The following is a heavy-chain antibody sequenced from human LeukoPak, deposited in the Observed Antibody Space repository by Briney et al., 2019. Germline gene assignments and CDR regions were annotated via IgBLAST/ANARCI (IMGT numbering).Heavy chain of an antibody. CDR3: ARARRDSGYYKLGY. V-gene: IGHV4-34*01. D-gene: IGHD3-3*01. Sequence: PSETLSLTCAVYGGSFSGYYWSWIRQPPGKELEWIGEINHSGSTNYNPSLKSRVTISVDKSKNQFSLNLSSVTAADTAVYYCARARRDSGYYKLGYWGQGILVTVSS. CDR1: GGSFSGYY. CDR2: INHSGST. J-gene: IGHJ4*02.